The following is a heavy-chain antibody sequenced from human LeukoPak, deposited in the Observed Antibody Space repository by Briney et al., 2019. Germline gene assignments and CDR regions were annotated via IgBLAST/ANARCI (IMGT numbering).Heavy chain of an antibody. J-gene: IGHJ4*02. CDR3: TRVSYPYFFDY. D-gene: IGHD5-18*01. CDR1: GGSISSYY. Sequence: PSETLSFTCTVSGGSISSYYWSWIRQPAGKGLEWIGRVYSSGSTNYNPSLKSRVTMSVDTSKNQFSLKLSSVTAADTAVYYCTRVSYPYFFDYWGQGTLVTVSS. V-gene: IGHV4-4*07. CDR2: VYSSGST.